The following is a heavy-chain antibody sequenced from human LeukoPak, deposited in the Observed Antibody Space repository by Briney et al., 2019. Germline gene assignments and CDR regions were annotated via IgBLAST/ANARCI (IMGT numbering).Heavy chain of an antibody. CDR1: GFTFRSYN. V-gene: IGHV3-21*01. Sequence: PGGSLRLSCAASGFTFRSYNMNWVRQAPGKRPEWVSSISSNSSYIYYADSVKGRFTISRDNAKNSLYLQMNSLRAEDTALYYCARGASRADYWGQGTLVTVSS. J-gene: IGHJ4*02. CDR3: ARGASRADY. CDR2: ISSNSSYI.